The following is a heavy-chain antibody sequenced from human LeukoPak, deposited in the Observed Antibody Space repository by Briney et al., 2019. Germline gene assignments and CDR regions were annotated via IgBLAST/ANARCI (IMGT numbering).Heavy chain of an antibody. CDR1: GFTFSSYG. CDR3: PKTAYDILTGYFN. J-gene: IGHJ4*02. V-gene: IGHV3-30*02. D-gene: IGHD3-9*01. CDR2: IRYDGSNK. Sequence: QPGGSLRLSCAASGFTFSSYGMHWVRQAPGKGLEWVAFIRYDGSNKYYADSVKGRFTISRDNSKNTLYLQMNSLRAEDTALFYCPKTAYDILTGYFNWGQGTLVTVSS.